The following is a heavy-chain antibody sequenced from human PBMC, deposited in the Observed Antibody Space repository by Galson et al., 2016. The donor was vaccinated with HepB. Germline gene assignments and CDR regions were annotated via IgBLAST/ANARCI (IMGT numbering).Heavy chain of an antibody. D-gene: IGHD2-21*02. J-gene: IGHJ3*02. CDR1: GDSVSSNSAA. CDR2: TYYRSQWYN. CDR3: ARAYCGGDCYTDGALDI. Sequence: CAISGDSVSSNSAAWNWIRQSPSRGLEWLGRTYYRSQWYNEYALSVRNRITINPDTSKNYFSLQLNSVAPEDTAVYFCARAYCGGDCYTDGALDIWGQGTLVTVSS. V-gene: IGHV6-1*01.